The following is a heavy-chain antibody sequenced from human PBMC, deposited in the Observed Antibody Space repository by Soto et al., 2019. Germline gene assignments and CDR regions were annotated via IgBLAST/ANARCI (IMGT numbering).Heavy chain of an antibody. CDR3: ARGVEDIVVVPAAIRYYYYGMDV. CDR1: GGTFSSYA. Sequence: SVKVSCKASGGTFSSYAISWVRQAPGQGLEWMGGIIPIFGTANYAQKFQGRVTITADESTSTAYMELSSLRSEDTAGYYCARGVEDIVVVPAAIRYYYYGMDVWGQGTTGTVS. D-gene: IGHD2-2*02. V-gene: IGHV1-69*13. J-gene: IGHJ6*02. CDR2: IIPIFGTA.